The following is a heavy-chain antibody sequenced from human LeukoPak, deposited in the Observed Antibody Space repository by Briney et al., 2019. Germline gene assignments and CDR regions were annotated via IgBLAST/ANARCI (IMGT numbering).Heavy chain of an antibody. D-gene: IGHD2-15*01. J-gene: IGHJ4*02. Sequence: ASVKVSCKASGYTFTGYFMHWVRQAPGQGLEWMGWINPNSGGTNYAQKFQGRVTMTRDTSISTACMELSRLRSDDTAVYYCAREGIVVVVAAHDSTAGGLDYWGQGTLVTVSS. CDR1: GYTFTGYF. V-gene: IGHV1-2*02. CDR3: AREGIVVVVAAHDSTAGGLDY. CDR2: INPNSGGT.